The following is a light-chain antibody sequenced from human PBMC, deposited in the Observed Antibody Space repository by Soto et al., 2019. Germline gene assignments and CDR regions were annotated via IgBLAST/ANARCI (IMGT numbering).Light chain of an antibody. V-gene: IGKV3-11*01. J-gene: IGKJ1*01. CDR3: QQRSTWPLT. CDR2: DAS. CDR1: QSINSY. Sequence: EILLTQSPATLSLSPGERATLSCRASQSINSYFAWYQQKPGQAPRLLIYDASTRATGIPARFSGSGSGTAFTLTIISLEPEDFVIYYCQQRSTWPLTFGQGTRVEMK.